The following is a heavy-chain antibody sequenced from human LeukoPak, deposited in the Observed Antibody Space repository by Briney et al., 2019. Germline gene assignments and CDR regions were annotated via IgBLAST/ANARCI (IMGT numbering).Heavy chain of an antibody. V-gene: IGHV4-31*03. CDR1: GGSISSGVYY. CDR2: IYYSGST. J-gene: IGHJ4*02. D-gene: IGHD4-17*01. CDR3: ARDIGDYGVRV. Sequence: PSETLSLTCTVSGGSISSGVYYWSWIRQHPGKGLEWIGYIYYSGSTYYNPSLKSRVTISVDTSKNQFSLKLSSVTAADTAVYYCARDIGDYGVRVWGQGTLVTVSS.